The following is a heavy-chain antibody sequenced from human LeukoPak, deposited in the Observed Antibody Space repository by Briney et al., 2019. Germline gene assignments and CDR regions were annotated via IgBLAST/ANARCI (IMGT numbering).Heavy chain of an antibody. CDR3: ARTRSASYYYFDS. CDR2: ISSGSTVI. V-gene: IGHV3-48*02. D-gene: IGHD3-10*01. CDR1: GFTFNSFS. Sequence: GGSLRLSCAASGFTFNSFSMNWVRQTAGKGLEWVSYISSGSTVIYYADSVKGRFTVSRDNAKSSLFLQMNSLRDEDTAVYYCARTRSASYYYFDSWGPGTVVTVSS. J-gene: IGHJ4*02.